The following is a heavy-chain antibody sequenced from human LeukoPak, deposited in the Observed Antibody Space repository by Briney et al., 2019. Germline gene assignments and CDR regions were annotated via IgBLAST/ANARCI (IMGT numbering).Heavy chain of an antibody. CDR2: IKQDGSEK. D-gene: IGHD4-23*01. V-gene: IGHV3-7*01. CDR1: GFTFSSYW. J-gene: IGHJ4*02. Sequence: GGSLRLSCAASGFTFSSYWMSWVRQAPGKGLEWVTTIKQDGSEKYSVDSVKGRFTISRDNTKNSLYLQMNSLRAEDTAVYYCATYGGNSGELDYWGQGTLVTVSS. CDR3: ATYGGNSGELDY.